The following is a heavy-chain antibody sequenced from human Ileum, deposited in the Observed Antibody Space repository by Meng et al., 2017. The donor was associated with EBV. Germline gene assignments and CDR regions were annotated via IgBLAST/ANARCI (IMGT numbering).Heavy chain of an antibody. J-gene: IGHJ5*02. CDR2: IHSSGST. V-gene: IGHV4-31*03. CDR1: GCSISSGGYY. Sequence: LQESGPGLVKPPPTPSLPCTVSGCSISSGGYYWSWIRQHPGKGLEWIGYIHSSGSTYYNPSLRSRLTISVDTSKNQFSLKLSSVTAADTAVYYCARASYGSGSPLGESWFDPWGQGTLVTVSS. D-gene: IGHD3-10*01. CDR3: ARASYGSGSPLGESWFDP.